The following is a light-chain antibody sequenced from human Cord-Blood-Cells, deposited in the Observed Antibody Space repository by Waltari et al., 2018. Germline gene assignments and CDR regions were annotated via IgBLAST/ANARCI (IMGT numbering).Light chain of an antibody. V-gene: IGKV4-1*01. CDR2: WAS. CDR1: QSVLYSSNNKNY. J-gene: IGKJ1*01. Sequence: DIVMTQSPDSLAVSLGERATIHCKSSQSVLYSSNNKNYLAWYQQKPRQPPKLLIYWASTRESGVPDRFSGSGSGTDFTLTISSLQAEDVAVYYCQQYYSTPPTFGQGTKVEIK. CDR3: QQYYSTPPT.